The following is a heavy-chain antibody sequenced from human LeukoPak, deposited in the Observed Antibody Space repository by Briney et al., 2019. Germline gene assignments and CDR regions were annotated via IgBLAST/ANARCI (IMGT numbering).Heavy chain of an antibody. CDR1: GGSFSGYY. D-gene: IGHD5-12*01. CDR3: ASLRGYNGYDPFDY. J-gene: IGHJ4*02. CDR2: IYYSGST. Sequence: SETLSLTCAVYGGSFSGYYWSWIRQPPGKGLDWIGYIYYSGSTNYNPSLKSRVTISVDMSKNQFSLKLSSVTVADTAVYYCASLRGYNGYDPFDYWGQGTLVTVSS. V-gene: IGHV4-59*08.